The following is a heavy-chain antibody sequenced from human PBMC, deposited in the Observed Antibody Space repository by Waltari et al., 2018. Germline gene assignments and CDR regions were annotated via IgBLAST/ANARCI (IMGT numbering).Heavy chain of an antibody. D-gene: IGHD5-12*01. CDR3: ARDSATVEMATWVDAFDI. CDR1: GGTFSSYA. CDR2: IIPIFGTA. J-gene: IGHJ3*02. V-gene: IGHV1-69*13. Sequence: QVQLVQSGAEVKKPGSSVKVSCKASGGTFSSYAISWVRQAPGQGLEWMGGIIPIFGTANYAQKVQGRVTITADESTSTAYMELSSLRSEDTAVYYCARDSATVEMATWVDAFDIWGQGTMVTVSS.